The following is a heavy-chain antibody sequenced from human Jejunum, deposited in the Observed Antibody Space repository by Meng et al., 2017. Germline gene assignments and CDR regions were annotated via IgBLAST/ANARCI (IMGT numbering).Heavy chain of an antibody. V-gene: IGHV3-7*01. CDR1: GFTLSSYS. CDR3: TGDVGHSSRLKVDI. Sequence: GESLKISCAASGFTLSSYSMNWVRQAPGKGLEWVATISQDGSKIYYVDSVRGRFTISRDDAKNSLYLQMNSLRAEDTAVYYCTGDVGHSSRLKVDIWGQGTLVTVSS. D-gene: IGHD3-22*01. J-gene: IGHJ4*02. CDR2: ISQDGSKI.